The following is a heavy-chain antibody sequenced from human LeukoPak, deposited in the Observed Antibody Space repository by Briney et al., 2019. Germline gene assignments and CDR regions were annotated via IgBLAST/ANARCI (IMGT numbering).Heavy chain of an antibody. CDR3: ARDARGAAAADAAFDL. CDR1: GFTFSCHD. D-gene: IGHD6-13*01. CDR2: MNPNSGNT. Sequence: ASVKVSCKTSGFTFSCHDYNWVRQATGQGLEWMGWMNPNSGNTGYAQKFQGRVTMTRDTSLSTAYMELSSLTSEDTAMYYCARDARGAAAADAAFDLWGQGTVVTVSS. V-gene: IGHV1-8*01. J-gene: IGHJ3*01.